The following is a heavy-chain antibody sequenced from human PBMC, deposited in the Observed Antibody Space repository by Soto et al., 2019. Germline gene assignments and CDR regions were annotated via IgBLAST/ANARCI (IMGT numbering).Heavy chain of an antibody. CDR1: GGSISSSCHY. CDR3: ARYSSGGSCFDY. CDR2: IYYSGST. J-gene: IGHJ4*02. D-gene: IGHD2-15*01. V-gene: IGHV4-39*01. Sequence: QLQLQESGPGLVKPSETLSLTCTVSGGSISSSCHYWGWIRQPPGKGLEWIGSIYYSGSTYYNPSLKSRVTISVDTSKNQFSLKLSSVTAADTAVYYCARYSSGGSCFDYWRQGTLLTVSS.